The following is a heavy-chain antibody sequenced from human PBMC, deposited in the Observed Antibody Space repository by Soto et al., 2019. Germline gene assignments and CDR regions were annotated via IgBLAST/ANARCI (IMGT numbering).Heavy chain of an antibody. J-gene: IGHJ4*02. CDR2: IYYSGST. CDR3: ARGVGGSSWQYYLDY. Sequence: QVQLQESAPGLVNPSQPLSITCTFSGGSISSVGYYGSWIRQHPGKGLEWNEYIYYSGSTDYNPSLKCRVTISVDTSKNQFSLKLSSVTDADTAVYYCARGVGGSSWQYYLDYWGQGTLVTVSS. D-gene: IGHD6-13*01. CDR1: GGSISSVGYY. V-gene: IGHV4-31*03.